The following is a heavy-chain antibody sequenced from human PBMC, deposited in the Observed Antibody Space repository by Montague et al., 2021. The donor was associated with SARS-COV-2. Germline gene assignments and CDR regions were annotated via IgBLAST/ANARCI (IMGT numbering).Heavy chain of an antibody. Sequence: SVKVSCKVSGYTLIELSMHWVRQAPGKGLEWMGGFDPEDGETIYAQKFQGRVTMTEDTSTDTAYMELSSLRSEDTAVYYCATSPAVAGLNWFDPWGQGTLVTVSS. V-gene: IGHV1-24*01. CDR2: FDPEDGET. D-gene: IGHD6-19*01. CDR1: GYTLIELS. J-gene: IGHJ5*02. CDR3: ATSPAVAGLNWFDP.